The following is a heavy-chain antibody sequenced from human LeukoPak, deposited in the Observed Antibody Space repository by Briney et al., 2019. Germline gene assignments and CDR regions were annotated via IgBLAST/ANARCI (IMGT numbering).Heavy chain of an antibody. J-gene: IGHJ4*02. D-gene: IGHD3-9*01. V-gene: IGHV4-39*07. Sequence: SETLSLTCTVSGGSISSSSYYWGWIRQPPGKGLEWIGSIYHSGSTYYNPSLKSRVTISVDTSKNQFSLKLSSVTAADTAVYYCARVTYYDILTGFFDYWGQGTLVTVSS. CDR3: ARVTYYDILTGFFDY. CDR1: GGSISSSSYY. CDR2: IYHSGST.